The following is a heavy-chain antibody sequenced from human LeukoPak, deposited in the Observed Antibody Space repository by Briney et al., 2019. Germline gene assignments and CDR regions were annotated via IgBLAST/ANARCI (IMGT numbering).Heavy chain of an antibody. Sequence: GGSLRLSCAASGFTFSSYDMHWVRQATGKGLEWVSAIGTAGDTYYPGSVKGRFTISRENAKNSLYLQMNSLRAEDTAVYYCARDLYNVGMDVWGQGTTVTVSS. D-gene: IGHD1-14*01. V-gene: IGHV3-13*01. CDR1: GFTFSSYD. CDR3: ARDLYNVGMDV. J-gene: IGHJ6*02. CDR2: IGTAGDT.